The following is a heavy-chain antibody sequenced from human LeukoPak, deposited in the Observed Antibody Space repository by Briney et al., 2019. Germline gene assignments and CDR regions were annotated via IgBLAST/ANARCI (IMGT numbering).Heavy chain of an antibody. J-gene: IGHJ4*02. CDR3: ARDTGGVGAAAI. V-gene: IGHV4-30-2*01. CDR2: IYHSGST. CDR1: GGSISSGGYY. Sequence: SETLSLTCTVSGGSISSGGYYWSWIRQPPGKGLEWIGYIYHSGSTYYNPSLKSRVTISVDRSKNQFSLKLSSVTAADTAVYYCARDTGGVGAAAIWGQGTLVTVSS. D-gene: IGHD6-13*01.